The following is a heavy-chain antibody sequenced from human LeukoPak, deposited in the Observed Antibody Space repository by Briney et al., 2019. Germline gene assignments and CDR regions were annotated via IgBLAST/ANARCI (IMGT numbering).Heavy chain of an antibody. CDR2: IRYDGSNK. V-gene: IGHV3-30*02. D-gene: IGHD2-21*01. CDR3: SKDPCGGDCYSVDY. Sequence: GGSLRLSCAASGFTFSSYGMHWVRQAPGKGLEWVAFIRYDGSNKYYADSVKGRFTISRNTSKNTLYLHRNSLRAEDPAWYSCSKDPCGGDCYSVDYWGQGTLATVSS. J-gene: IGHJ4*02. CDR1: GFTFSSYG.